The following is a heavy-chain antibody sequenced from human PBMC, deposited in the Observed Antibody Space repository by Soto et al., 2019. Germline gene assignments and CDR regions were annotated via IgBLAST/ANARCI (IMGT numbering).Heavy chain of an antibody. CDR1: GFTFSHYG. Sequence: QVQLVESGGGVVQPGRSQRLSCAASGFTFSHYGMHWVRQAPGKGLERVAVISYDGSNKYYADSVKGRFTISRDNSKNTLYLQMNSLTAEDTAVYYCAIGSGGATLDYFDYCGQGTLVTVSS. J-gene: IGHJ4*02. CDR3: AIGSGGATLDYFDY. V-gene: IGHV3-30*03. CDR2: ISYDGSNK. D-gene: IGHD1-26*01.